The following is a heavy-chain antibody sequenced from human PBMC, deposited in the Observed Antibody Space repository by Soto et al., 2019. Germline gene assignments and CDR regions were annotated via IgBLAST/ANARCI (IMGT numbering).Heavy chain of an antibody. CDR3: ARDRAIRGGPLYYFDY. D-gene: IGHD2-21*01. Sequence: GGSLRLSCAASGFTFSSYGMHWVRQAPGKGLEWVAVIWYDGSNKYYADSVKGRFTISRDNSKNTLYLQMNSLRAEDTAVYYCARDRAIRGGPLYYFDYWGQGTLVTVSS. CDR1: GFTFSSYG. V-gene: IGHV3-33*01. J-gene: IGHJ4*02. CDR2: IWYDGSNK.